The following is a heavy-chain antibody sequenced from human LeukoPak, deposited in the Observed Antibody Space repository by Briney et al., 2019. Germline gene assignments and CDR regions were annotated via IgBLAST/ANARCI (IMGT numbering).Heavy chain of an antibody. Sequence: ASVKVSCKASGYTFTSYGISWVRQAPGQGLEWMGWISAYNGNTNYAQKLQGRVTMTTDTSTSTAYMELRSLRSDDTAVYYCARGLDDFWSGLIHYWGQGTLVTVSS. CDR3: ARGLDDFWSGLIHY. CDR1: GYTFTSYG. V-gene: IGHV1-18*01. CDR2: ISAYNGNT. D-gene: IGHD3-3*01. J-gene: IGHJ4*02.